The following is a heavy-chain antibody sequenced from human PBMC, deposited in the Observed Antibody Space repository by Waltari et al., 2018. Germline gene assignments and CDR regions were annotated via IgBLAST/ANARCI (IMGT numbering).Heavy chain of an antibody. J-gene: IGHJ5*02. CDR2: IWSDENNK. D-gene: IGHD3-22*01. CDR1: GFTFSNYG. Sequence: QVQLVESGGGVVQPGGSLRLSCAASGFTFSNYGIHWVRQVPGKGLEGGAFIWSDENNKHYADSVQGRFTISRDNSKNTVFLQMDRLTTDDTAVYYCAKGPDSSGYFSTWLDPWGQGILVTVSS. CDR3: AKGPDSSGYFSTWLDP. V-gene: IGHV3-30*02.